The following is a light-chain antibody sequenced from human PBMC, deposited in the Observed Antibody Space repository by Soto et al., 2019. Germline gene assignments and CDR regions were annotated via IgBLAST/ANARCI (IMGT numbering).Light chain of an antibody. CDR1: QSVSSS. V-gene: IGKV3-15*01. Sequence: EILMTQSPAALSVSPGERATLSCRASQSVSSSSLAWYQQKPGQPPRLLIYGASTRATGIPARFSGSGSGTEFTLTISSLQSEDFAVYYCQQYNKWPLTFGQGTKVDIK. CDR2: GAS. CDR3: QQYNKWPLT. J-gene: IGKJ1*01.